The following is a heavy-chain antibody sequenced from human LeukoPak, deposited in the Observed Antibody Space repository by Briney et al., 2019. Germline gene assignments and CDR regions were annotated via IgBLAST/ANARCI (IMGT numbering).Heavy chain of an antibody. D-gene: IGHD3-10*01. V-gene: IGHV3-48*04. J-gene: IGHJ4*02. Sequence: GGSLRLSCAASGFTFSSYSMNWVRKAPGKGLEWVSYISSSSSTIYYADSVKGRFTISRDNAKNSLYLQMNSLRAEDTAVYYCARDRVLIDYWGQGTLVTASS. CDR2: ISSSSSTI. CDR3: ARDRVLIDY. CDR1: GFTFSSYS.